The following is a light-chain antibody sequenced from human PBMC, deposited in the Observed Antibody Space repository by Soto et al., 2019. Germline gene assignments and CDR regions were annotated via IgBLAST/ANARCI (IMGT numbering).Light chain of an antibody. CDR2: GAS. CDR1: QSVSSY. CDR3: QQRGNWPRT. V-gene: IGKV3-11*01. Sequence: EIVLTQSPATLSLSPGERATLSCRASQSVSSYLAWYRQKPGQAPRLLIYGASNRATDIPARFSGSGSGTDFTLTISSLESEDFAVYYCQQRGNWPRTFGQGTKLEIK. J-gene: IGKJ2*01.